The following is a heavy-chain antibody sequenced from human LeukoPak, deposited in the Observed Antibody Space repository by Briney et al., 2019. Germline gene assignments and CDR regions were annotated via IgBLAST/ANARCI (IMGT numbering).Heavy chain of an antibody. V-gene: IGHV5-51*01. J-gene: IGHJ4*02. CDR1: GSSFTNYW. CDR3: ARGFLELSY. CDR2: IYPGDSET. D-gene: IGHD1-7*01. Sequence: GESLKISCQGSGSSFTNYWIGWVRQVPGKGLEWMGIIYPGDSETRYSPSFQGQVTISADKSISTAYLQWRSLKASDTAMYYCARGFLELSYWGQGTLVTVSS.